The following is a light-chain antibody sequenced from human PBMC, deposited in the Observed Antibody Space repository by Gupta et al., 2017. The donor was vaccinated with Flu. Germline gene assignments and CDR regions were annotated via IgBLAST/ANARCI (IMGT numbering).Light chain of an antibody. J-gene: IGLJ2*01. Sequence: QSVLTQPPSASGTPGQRVTISCSGSSSNIGSNTVTWYQKLPGTDHKLLSDSKTQRPSGVPDRFSCYKTGRSDYRSTXGXQSDEDXDDYCGESADRLNAVVFGGGTNLTVL. CDR2: SKT. V-gene: IGLV1-44*01. CDR1: SSNIGSNT. CDR3: GESADRLNAVV.